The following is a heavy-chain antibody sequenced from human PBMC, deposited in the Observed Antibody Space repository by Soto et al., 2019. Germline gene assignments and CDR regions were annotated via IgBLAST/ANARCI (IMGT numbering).Heavy chain of an antibody. J-gene: IGHJ3*02. CDR2: ISGSGGST. CDR1: GFTFSSYA. V-gene: IGHV3-23*01. D-gene: IGHD2-21*02. CDR3: AKDMYCGGDCYSAFDI. Sequence: GGSLRLSCAASGFTFSSYAMSWVRQAPGKGLEWVSAISGSGGSTYYADSVKGRFTISRDNSNNTLYLQMNSLRAEDTAVYYCAKDMYCGGDCYSAFDIWGQGTMVTVSS.